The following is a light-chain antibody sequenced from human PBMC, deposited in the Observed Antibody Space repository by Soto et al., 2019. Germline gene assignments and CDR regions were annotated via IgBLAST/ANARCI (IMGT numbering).Light chain of an antibody. V-gene: IGLV1-51*01. Sequence: QSVLTQPPSVCAAPGQKVTISCSGSSSNIGVKSVSWYQQLPRTAPKLLIYDNSERPSGIPDRFSASKSGTSATLGITGLQTGDEADYYCGTWDDSLSAVVFGGGTKLTVL. CDR3: GTWDDSLSAVV. J-gene: IGLJ2*01. CDR2: DNS. CDR1: SSNIGVKS.